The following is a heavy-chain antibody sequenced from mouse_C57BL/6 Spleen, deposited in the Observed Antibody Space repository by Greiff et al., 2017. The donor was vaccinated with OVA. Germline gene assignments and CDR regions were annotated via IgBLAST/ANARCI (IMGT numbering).Heavy chain of an antibody. V-gene: IGHV3-6*01. CDR1: GYSITSGYY. J-gene: IGHJ2*01. CDR3: ARVYYYYFDY. D-gene: IGHD1-1*02. Sequence: ESGPGLVKPSQSLSLTCSVTGYSITSGYYWNWIRQFPGNKLEWMGYISYDGSNNYNPSLKNRISITRDTSKNQFFLKLNSVTTEDTATYYCARVYYYYFDYWGQGTTLTVSS. CDR2: ISYDGSN.